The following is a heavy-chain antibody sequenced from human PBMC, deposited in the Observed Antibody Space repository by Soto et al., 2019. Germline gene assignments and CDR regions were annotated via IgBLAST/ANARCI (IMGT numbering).Heavy chain of an antibody. CDR3: ARSRYYGSGAYTPDDN. CDR2: INPSGGST. V-gene: IGHV1-46*03. Sequence: QVQLVQSGAEVKKPGASVKISCKASGYTFTSFYMNWVRQAPGQGLEWMGMINPSGGSTSYTQKFQGRATMTRDTSTNTIYLELSSLSSDDTAVYYCARSRYYGSGAYTPDDNRGQGTLVIVSS. CDR1: GYTFTSFY. D-gene: IGHD3-10*01. J-gene: IGHJ4*02.